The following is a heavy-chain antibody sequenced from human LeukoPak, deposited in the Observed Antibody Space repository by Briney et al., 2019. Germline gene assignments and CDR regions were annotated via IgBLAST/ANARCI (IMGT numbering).Heavy chain of an antibody. D-gene: IGHD3-22*01. Sequence: SETLSLTCTVSGGSISSNYWSWIRQPAGKGLEYIGRIYSSGNTNHNPSLKSRVTMSVDTSKNQFSLLLHSVTAADTAVYYCARVWLSSGSYWYFDFWGRGTLVIVSS. CDR1: GGSISSNY. CDR3: ARVWLSSGSYWYFDF. V-gene: IGHV4-4*07. CDR2: IYSSGNT. J-gene: IGHJ2*01.